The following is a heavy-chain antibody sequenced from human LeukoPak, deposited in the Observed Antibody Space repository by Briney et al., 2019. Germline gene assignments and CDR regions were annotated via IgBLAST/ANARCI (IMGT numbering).Heavy chain of an antibody. Sequence: SETLSLTCTVSGGSISSYYWSWIRQPPGKGLEWIGYLYYSGSPNYNPSLKSRVTISVDTAKNQFSLKLSSVTAADTPVYYCARDVGRGYIDYWGQGTLVTVSS. CDR3: ARDVGRGYIDY. CDR1: GGSISSYY. V-gene: IGHV4-59*01. CDR2: LYYSGSP. J-gene: IGHJ4*02. D-gene: IGHD1-26*01.